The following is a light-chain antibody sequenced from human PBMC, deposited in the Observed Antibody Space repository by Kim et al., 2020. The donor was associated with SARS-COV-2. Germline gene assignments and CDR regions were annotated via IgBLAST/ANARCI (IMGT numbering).Light chain of an antibody. J-gene: IGKJ1*01. V-gene: IGKV3-20*01. CDR1: HKITSDY. CDR3: HHYGDSLWS. CDR2: SVS. Sequence: SPGERATLSCRASHKITSDYLAWYQQRPGQAPRLLIYSVSTRAAGITDRFSGSGSGTDFTLTISWLEPEDFAVYYCHHYGDSLWSFGHGTKVDIK.